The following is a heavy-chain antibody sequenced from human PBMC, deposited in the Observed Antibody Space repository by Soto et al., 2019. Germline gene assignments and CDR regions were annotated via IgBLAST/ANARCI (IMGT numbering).Heavy chain of an antibody. J-gene: IGHJ5*02. CDR1: GFSLSNGRMA. Sequence: LVLPPETLTLTCTVSGFSLSNGRMAVSWVRQPPGKALEWLAHIFSNDEKSYRTSMKTRRTISKDTSKSQVVLLMTNMDPVDTGTFYCARLINYYYASWSFSNGWLDPWGQGTLVTVSS. CDR3: ARLINYYYASWSFSNGWLDP. CDR2: IFSNDEK. D-gene: IGHD3-10*01. V-gene: IGHV2-26*01.